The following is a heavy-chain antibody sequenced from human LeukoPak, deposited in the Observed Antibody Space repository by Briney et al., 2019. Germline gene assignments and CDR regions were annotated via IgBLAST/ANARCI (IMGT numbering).Heavy chain of an antibody. J-gene: IGHJ4*02. Sequence: GGSLRLSCAASGFTFSSYAMHWVRQAPGKGLEWVAVIPYDGSNKYYADSVKGRFTISRDNSNNTLSLQMHSLGAEDTAVYYCARDSNYYGSGSYLDYWGQGTLVTVSS. V-gene: IGHV3-30-3*01. CDR1: GFTFSSYA. CDR2: IPYDGSNK. D-gene: IGHD3-10*01. CDR3: ARDSNYYGSGSYLDY.